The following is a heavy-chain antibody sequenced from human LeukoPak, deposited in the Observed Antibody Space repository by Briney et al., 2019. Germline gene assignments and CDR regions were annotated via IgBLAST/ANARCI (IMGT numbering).Heavy chain of an antibody. D-gene: IGHD2-15*01. CDR1: GGSITSHS. CDR2: IFYSGHT. CDR3: ARDTDRRSSPGSWFDP. J-gene: IGHJ5*02. Sequence: SETLSLTCAVSGGSITSHSWSWIRQPPGKGPEWIGYIFYSGHTYYNPSLRSRVTISVDTSKTQFSLRLSSVTAADTAVYYCARDTDRRSSPGSWFDPWGQGTLVTVSS. V-gene: IGHV4-59*11.